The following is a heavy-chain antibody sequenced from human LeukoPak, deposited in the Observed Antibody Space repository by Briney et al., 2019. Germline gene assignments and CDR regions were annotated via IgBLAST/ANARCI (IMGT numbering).Heavy chain of an antibody. V-gene: IGHV3-23*01. CDR2: ISGSGRTT. CDR3: ARVEGYCSSTSCRGGYFDY. D-gene: IGHD2-2*01. CDR1: GFIFSSSG. Sequence: GGSLRLSCAASGFIFSSSGMNWVRQAPGKGLEWVSVISGSGRTTHYADSVKGRFTISRDNSENTLYLQMNSLRAEDTAVYYCARVEGYCSSTSCRGGYFDYWGQGTLVTVSS. J-gene: IGHJ4*02.